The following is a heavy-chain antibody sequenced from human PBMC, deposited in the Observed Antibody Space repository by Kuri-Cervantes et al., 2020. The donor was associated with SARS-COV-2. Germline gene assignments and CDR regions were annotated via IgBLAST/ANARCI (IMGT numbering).Heavy chain of an antibody. V-gene: IGHV3-30*18. D-gene: IGHD3-22*01. CDR3: AKDLGGYVGY. Sequence: GESLKISCAASGFNFSRTDMHWVRQAPGKGLEWVAVISHDGKNKKCIASGKGRFTISRDNSKNTLYLQMNSLRAEDTAVYYCAKDLGGYVGYWGQGTLVTVSS. CDR2: ISHDGKNK. CDR1: GFNFSRTD. J-gene: IGHJ4*02.